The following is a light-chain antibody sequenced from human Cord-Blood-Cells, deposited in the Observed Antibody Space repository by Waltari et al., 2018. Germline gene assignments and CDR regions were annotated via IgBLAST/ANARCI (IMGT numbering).Light chain of an antibody. V-gene: IGLV2-23*01. J-gene: IGLJ3*02. CDR1: SSDVGSYNL. CDR2: EGS. CDR3: CSYAGSSTWV. Sequence: QSALTQPASVSGSPGQSITISCTGTSSDVGSYNLFSWYQQHPGKAPKVMIYEGSKRPSGVSNRVSDSKSGNTASLTISGLQAEDEADYYCCSYAGSSTWVFGGGTKLTVL.